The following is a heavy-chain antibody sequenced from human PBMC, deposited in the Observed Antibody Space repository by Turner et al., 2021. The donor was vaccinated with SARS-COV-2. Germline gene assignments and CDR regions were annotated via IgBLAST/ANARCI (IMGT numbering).Heavy chain of an antibody. CDR1: GFTFSTYG. CDR2: ISYDGSNK. Sequence: QVQLVESGGGVVQPGRSLRLSCAASGFTFSTYGMHWVRQAPGKGLEWVALISYDGSNKYYADSVKGRFTISRDNSKNTLYLQMNSLRAEDTAVYYCAKTIGSYYDSSGYYQYFDYWGQGTLDTVSS. V-gene: IGHV3-30*18. D-gene: IGHD3-22*01. J-gene: IGHJ4*02. CDR3: AKTIGSYYDSSGYYQYFDY.